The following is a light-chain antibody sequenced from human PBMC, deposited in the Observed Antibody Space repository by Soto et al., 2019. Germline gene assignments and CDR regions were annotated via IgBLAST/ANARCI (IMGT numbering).Light chain of an antibody. J-gene: IGKJ2*01. CDR3: QQYNSFSYT. Sequence: DIQMTQSPSTLSASVGERVTITCRASQSISIWLAWYQQKPGKAPKLLIYKASSLESGVPLRFRGSGSGTEFTLTISSLQPDDFATYYCQQYNSFSYTFGQGTKLEI. CDR2: KAS. V-gene: IGKV1-5*03. CDR1: QSISIW.